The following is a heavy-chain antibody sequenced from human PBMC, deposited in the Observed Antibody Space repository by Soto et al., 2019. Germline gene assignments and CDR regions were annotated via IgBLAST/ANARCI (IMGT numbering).Heavy chain of an antibody. CDR1: GGTISSYT. D-gene: IGHD5-18*01. V-gene: IGHV1-69*02. CDR2: IIPILGIA. CDR3: AINVGVDTAMGPAHYYYYYGMDV. J-gene: IGHJ6*02. Sequence: SVKVSCKASGGTISSYTISWVRQAPGQGLEWMGRIIPILGIANYAQKFQGRVTITADESTSTAYMELSSLRSEDTAVYYCAINVGVDTAMGPAHYYYYYGMDVWGQGTTVTVSS.